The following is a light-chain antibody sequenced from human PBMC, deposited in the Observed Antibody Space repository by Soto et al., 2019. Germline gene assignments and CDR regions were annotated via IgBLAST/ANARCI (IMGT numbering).Light chain of an antibody. CDR3: SSYTSSSTQV. CDR1: SSDVGGYNY. Sequence: QSVLTQPASVSGSPGQSITISCTGTSSDVGGYNYVSWYQQHPGKAPKLMIYDVSNRPSGVSNRFSGSKSGNTASLTISGLQAEDETDYYCSSYTSSSTQVFGTGTKVPS. V-gene: IGLV2-14*01. CDR2: DVS. J-gene: IGLJ1*01.